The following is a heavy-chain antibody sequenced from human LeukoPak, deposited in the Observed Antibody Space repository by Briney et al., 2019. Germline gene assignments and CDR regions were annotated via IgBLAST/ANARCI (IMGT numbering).Heavy chain of an antibody. CDR3: AKVMKGSERLTMVRGVIIKTAGLYYMDV. CDR1: GFTLSSYA. J-gene: IGHJ6*03. Sequence: GGSLRLSCAASGFTLSSYAMSWVRQAPGKGLEWVSSVSASGGSTNYADSVKSRFTISRDNSKNTVYLQMNSLRAEDTAVYYCAKVMKGSERLTMVRGVIIKTAGLYYMDVWGKGTTVTVSS. V-gene: IGHV3-23*01. CDR2: VSASGGST. D-gene: IGHD3-10*01.